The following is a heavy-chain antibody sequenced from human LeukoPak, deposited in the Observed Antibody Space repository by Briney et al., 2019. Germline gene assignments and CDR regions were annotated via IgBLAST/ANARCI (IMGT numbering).Heavy chain of an antibody. D-gene: IGHD1-26*01. J-gene: IGHJ4*02. Sequence: GGSLRLSCAATGFTFSYYWVQWVRHVPGKGLVWVSRINSDGSSTSYADSVKGRFTISRDNAKNTLYLQVNSLRAEDTAVYYCARDVGWSKLDYWGQGILVTVSS. CDR1: GFTFSYYW. CDR2: INSDGSST. CDR3: ARDVGWSKLDY. V-gene: IGHV3-74*01.